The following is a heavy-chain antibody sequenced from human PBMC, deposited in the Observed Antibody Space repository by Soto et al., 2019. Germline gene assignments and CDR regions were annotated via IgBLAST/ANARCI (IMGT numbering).Heavy chain of an antibody. J-gene: IGHJ3*02. Sequence: EVQLVESGGGLIQPGGSLRLSCAASGFTVISNYMTWVRQAPGRGLEWVSVSYSDGRTDYADSVKGRFTSSRDNPRNTLYLQMNSLRAEDTAVYYCARELSGYSFGFGGFDIWGQGTLDTVSS. CDR3: ARELSGYSFGFGGFDI. CDR1: GFTVISNY. D-gene: IGHD5-18*01. V-gene: IGHV3-53*01. CDR2: SYSDGRT.